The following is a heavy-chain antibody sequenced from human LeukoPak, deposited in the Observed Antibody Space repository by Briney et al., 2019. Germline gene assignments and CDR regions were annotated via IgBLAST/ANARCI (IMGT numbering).Heavy chain of an antibody. D-gene: IGHD2-15*01. Sequence: GGSLGLSCAVSGFTFSSYWMHWVRQDPGKGLVWVSRVNTDGSSTSYADSVKGRFTVSRDNAKNTPYLQMNSLRAEDTAVYYCARDREDCSGGSCYANRFDPWGQGTLVTVSS. CDR3: ARDREDCSGGSCYANRFDP. J-gene: IGHJ5*02. CDR2: VNTDGSST. V-gene: IGHV3-74*01. CDR1: GFTFSSYW.